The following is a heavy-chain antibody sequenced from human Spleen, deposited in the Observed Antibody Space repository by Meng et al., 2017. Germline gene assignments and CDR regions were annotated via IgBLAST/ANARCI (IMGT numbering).Heavy chain of an antibody. CDR1: GFTFSDYY. CDR3: ARRNPSSGWSGGLDY. Sequence: QGRLGESGGGLAKPGGSLRLSCAASGFTFSDYYMNWIRQAPGKGLEWLSFISSSSSSIYYADSVKGRFTVSRDNAKNSLYLQLNSLRAEDTAVYYCARRNPSSGWSGGLDYWGRGTLVTVSS. D-gene: IGHD6-19*01. CDR2: ISSSSSSI. V-gene: IGHV3-11*01. J-gene: IGHJ4*02.